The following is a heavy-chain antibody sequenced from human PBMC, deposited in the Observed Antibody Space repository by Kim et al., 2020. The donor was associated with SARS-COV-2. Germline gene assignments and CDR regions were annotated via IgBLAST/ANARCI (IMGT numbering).Heavy chain of an antibody. V-gene: IGHV3-11*04. CDR3: ARDIEVGMVRGVKYYFDY. CDR2: ISSSGSTI. CDR1: GFTFSDYY. D-gene: IGHD3-10*01. Sequence: GGSLRLSCAASGFTFSDYYMSWIRQAPGKGLEWVSYISSSGSTIYYADAVKGRFTISRYNAKNSLYLQMNSLQAEDTAVYYCARDIEVGMVRGVKYYFDYWGQGTLVTVSS. J-gene: IGHJ4*02.